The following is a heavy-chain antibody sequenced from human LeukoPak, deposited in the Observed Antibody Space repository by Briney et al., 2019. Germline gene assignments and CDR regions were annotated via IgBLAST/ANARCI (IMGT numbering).Heavy chain of an antibody. CDR1: GGSISSGGYY. J-gene: IGHJ1*01. D-gene: IGHD3-22*01. Sequence: SETLSLTCTVSGGSISSGGYYWSWIRQHPGKGLEWIGYIYYSGSTYYNPSLRSRVTISVDTSNNQFSLKLSSVTAADTAVYYCARDYGSHYDSSGYYYLYFQHWGQGTLVTVSS. CDR3: ARDYGSHYDSSGYYYLYFQH. CDR2: IYYSGST. V-gene: IGHV4-31*03.